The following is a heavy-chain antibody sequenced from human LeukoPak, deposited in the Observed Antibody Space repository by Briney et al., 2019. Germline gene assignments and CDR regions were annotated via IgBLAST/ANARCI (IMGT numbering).Heavy chain of an antibody. CDR2: INPSGGST. V-gene: IGHV1-46*01. J-gene: IGHJ4*02. CDR1: GYSFTNYY. Sequence: GASVRVSCKASGYSFTNYYMHWVRQAPGQGLERMGMINPSGGSTTYAQKFQGRVTMTRDMSTSTVYMELSSLTSEDTAVYYCARTRGYYFDYWGQGTLVTVSS. CDR3: ARTRGYYFDY.